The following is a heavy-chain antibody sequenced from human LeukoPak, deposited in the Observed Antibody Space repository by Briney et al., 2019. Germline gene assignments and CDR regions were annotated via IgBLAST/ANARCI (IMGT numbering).Heavy chain of an antibody. V-gene: IGHV1-2*02. Sequence: ASVKVSCKAAGYTFTGYYIHWVRQSPGQGPEWMGWFNPNSGATDSAQKFQGRVTMTRDTFTSTVYMELSSLRSEDTAVYYCARIYYGGNGDDAFDIWGQGTMVTVSS. CDR1: GYTFTGYY. J-gene: IGHJ3*02. D-gene: IGHD4-23*01. CDR2: FNPNSGAT. CDR3: ARIYYGGNGDDAFDI.